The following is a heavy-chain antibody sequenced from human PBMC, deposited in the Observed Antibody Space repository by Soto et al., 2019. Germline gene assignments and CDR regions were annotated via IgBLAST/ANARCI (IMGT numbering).Heavy chain of an antibody. V-gene: IGHV4-31*03. J-gene: IGHJ4*02. Sequence: PSETLSLSCTVSGGSVSSGGYCWSWIRQHPGKGLEWIGYIYYIGSTYYNPSLKSRVTISVDTSKNQFSLKLSSVTAADTAVYYCARGYGSSSWSYFDYWGQGTLVTVSS. CDR3: ARGYGSSSWSYFDY. D-gene: IGHD6-13*01. CDR1: GGSVSSGGYC. CDR2: IYYIGST.